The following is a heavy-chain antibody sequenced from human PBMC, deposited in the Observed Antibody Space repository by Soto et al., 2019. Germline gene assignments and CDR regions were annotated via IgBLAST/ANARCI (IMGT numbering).Heavy chain of an antibody. CDR1: GYTFSIYS. CDR3: ARASSRTTLDS. Sequence: ASVKVSCKSSGYTFSIYSINWVRQAPGHGLEWVGWISPYNGDTHYAQKLQGRVTMTTDTSTSTAYMELKSLRSDDTAVYYCARASSRTTLDSWGPGTLVTVSS. J-gene: IGHJ4*02. D-gene: IGHD2-2*01. CDR2: ISPYNGDT. V-gene: IGHV1-18*04.